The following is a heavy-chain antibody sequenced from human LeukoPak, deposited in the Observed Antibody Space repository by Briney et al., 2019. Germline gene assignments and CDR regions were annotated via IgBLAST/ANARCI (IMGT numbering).Heavy chain of an antibody. CDR1: GYTFTGYY. J-gene: IGHJ4*02. V-gene: IGHV1-2*02. Sequence: ASVKVSCKASGYTFTGYYMHWVRQAPGQGPEWMGWINPNSGGTNYAQKFQGRVTMTRDTSISTAYMELSRLRSDDTAVYYCARGRGPEYSSSSIGRPVGYFDYWGQGTLVTVSS. D-gene: IGHD6-6*01. CDR2: INPNSGGT. CDR3: ARGRGPEYSSSSIGRPVGYFDY.